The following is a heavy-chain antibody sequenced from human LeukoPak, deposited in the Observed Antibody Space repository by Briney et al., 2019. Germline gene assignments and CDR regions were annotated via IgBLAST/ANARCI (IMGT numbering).Heavy chain of an antibody. V-gene: IGHV1-46*01. CDR2: INPNSGST. J-gene: IGHJ4*02. Sequence: VASVKVSCKASGYTFTGYYMRWVRQAPGQGLEWMGWINPNSGSTSYAQKFQGRVTMTRVTSTSTVYMELSSLRSEDTAVYYCARGGYSGYFFDYWGQGTLVTVSS. CDR3: ARGGYSGYFFDY. D-gene: IGHD5-12*01. CDR1: GYTFTGYY.